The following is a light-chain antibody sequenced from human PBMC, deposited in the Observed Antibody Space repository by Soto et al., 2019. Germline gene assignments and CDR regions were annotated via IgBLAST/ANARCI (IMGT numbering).Light chain of an antibody. Sequence: EIVMTQSPATLSVSPGERATLSCRASQSVSTNLAWYQHKPGQTPRFVIYGASTRATGIPASFSGGGSGTEFTLTISNLQSEDFAVYYCQQYKNWPPWAFGQGTKVDIK. V-gene: IGKV3-15*01. J-gene: IGKJ1*01. CDR1: QSVSTN. CDR3: QQYKNWPPWA. CDR2: GAS.